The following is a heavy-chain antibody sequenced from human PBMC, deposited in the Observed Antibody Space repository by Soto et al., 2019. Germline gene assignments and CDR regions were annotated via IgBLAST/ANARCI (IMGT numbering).Heavy chain of an antibody. Sequence: SETLSLTCAVYGGSFSGYYWSWIRQPPGKGLEWIGEINHSGSTNYNPSLKSRVTISVDTSKNQFSLKLSSVTAADTAVYYCASLGGYSYGYDYWGQGTLVTVSS. CDR3: ASLGGYSYGYDY. D-gene: IGHD5-18*01. J-gene: IGHJ4*02. CDR1: GGSFSGYY. CDR2: INHSGST. V-gene: IGHV4-34*01.